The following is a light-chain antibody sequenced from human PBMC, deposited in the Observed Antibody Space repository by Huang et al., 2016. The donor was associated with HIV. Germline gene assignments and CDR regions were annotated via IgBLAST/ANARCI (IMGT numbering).Light chain of an antibody. Sequence: DIKMTQSPTSLSASVGDRVTITCRASQGIANYLAWYQKTPGKVPQLLIYASSTLQSGVPSRFSGIGSVTDFTLTISSLQPEDVATYYCQGYNSAPFTFGPGTKVDLK. V-gene: IGKV1-27*01. J-gene: IGKJ3*01. CDR3: QGYNSAPFT. CDR1: QGIANY. CDR2: ASS.